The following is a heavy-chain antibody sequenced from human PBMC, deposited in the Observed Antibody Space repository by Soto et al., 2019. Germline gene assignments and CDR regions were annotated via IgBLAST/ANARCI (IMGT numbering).Heavy chain of an antibody. V-gene: IGHV1-69*02. J-gene: IGHJ6*02. CDR1: GGTFSRYT. CDR2: IIPILDIP. CDR3: ASHFTGVLVLGASPPGGDNYGWDV. D-gene: IGHD2-15*01. Sequence: QVQLVQSGAEVKKPGSSVKVSCKASGGTFSRYTINWVRQAPGQGLEWMGRIIPILDIPNYAQNFQGRVTITGDKSTSTAYMELSSLRSDDTAVYYCASHFTGVLVLGASPPGGDNYGWDVWGQGTTVTVSS.